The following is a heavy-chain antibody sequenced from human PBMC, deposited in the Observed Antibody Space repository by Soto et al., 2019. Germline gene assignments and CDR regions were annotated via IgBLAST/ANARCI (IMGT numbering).Heavy chain of an antibody. CDR1: GFTFSSYA. J-gene: IGHJ5*02. CDR2: ISGSGGST. Sequence: EVQLLESGGGLVQPGGSLRLSCAASGFTFSSYAMSWVRQAPGKGLEWVSAISGSGGSTYYADSVKGRFTISRDNSKNTLYLQMNILRAEDTAVYYCAKDVDYYDSSGYYPQFDPWGQGTLVTVSS. CDR3: AKDVDYYDSSGYYPQFDP. D-gene: IGHD3-22*01. V-gene: IGHV3-23*01.